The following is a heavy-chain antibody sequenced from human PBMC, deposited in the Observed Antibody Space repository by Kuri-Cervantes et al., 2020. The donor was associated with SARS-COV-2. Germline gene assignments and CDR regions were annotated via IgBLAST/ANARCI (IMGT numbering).Heavy chain of an antibody. V-gene: IGHV3-53*01. CDR2: IYSGGGT. J-gene: IGHJ3*02. Sequence: GESLKISCAASGFTVSSNYMSWVRQAPGKGLEWVSVIYSGGGTYYADSVKGRFTISRDNYKNTLYLQMNSLRAEDTAVYYCAKVDLGRDGYNFQFSGAFDIWAKGQWSPSPQ. CDR3: AKVDLGRDGYNFQFSGAFDI. D-gene: IGHD5-24*01. CDR1: GFTVSSNY.